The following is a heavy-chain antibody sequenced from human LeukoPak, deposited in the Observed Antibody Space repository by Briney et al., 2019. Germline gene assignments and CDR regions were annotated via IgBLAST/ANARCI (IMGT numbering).Heavy chain of an antibody. V-gene: IGHV4-38-2*02. CDR3: ARVGHGDYTYWYFDL. CDR2: IYHSGST. CDR1: GYSISSGYY. Sequence: SETLSLTCTVSGYSISSGYYWGWIRQPPGKGLEWIGSIYHSGSTYYNPSLKSRVTISVDTSKNQFSLKLSSVTAADTAVYYCARVGHGDYTYWYFDLWGRGTLVTVSS. D-gene: IGHD4-17*01. J-gene: IGHJ2*01.